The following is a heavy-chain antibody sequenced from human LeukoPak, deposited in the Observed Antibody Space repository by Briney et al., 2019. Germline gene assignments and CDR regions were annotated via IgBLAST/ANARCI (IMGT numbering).Heavy chain of an antibody. Sequence: SETLSLTCAVYGGSFSGYYWSWIRQPPGKGLEWIGEINHSGSTNYNPSLKSRVTISVDTSKNQFSLKLSSVTAADTAVYYCARHRITYYYGSGSYRGYYYYYYMDVWGKGTTVTISS. J-gene: IGHJ6*03. CDR2: INHSGST. V-gene: IGHV4-34*01. D-gene: IGHD3-10*01. CDR1: GGSFSGYY. CDR3: ARHRITYYYGSGSYRGYYYYYYMDV.